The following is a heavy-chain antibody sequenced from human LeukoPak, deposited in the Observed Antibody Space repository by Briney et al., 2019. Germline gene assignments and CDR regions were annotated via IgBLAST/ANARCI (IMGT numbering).Heavy chain of an antibody. V-gene: IGHV3-30*03. Sequence: PGGSLRLSCAASGFIVSSNYMSWVRQAPGKGLEWVAVISYDGSNKYYADSVKGRFTISRDNSKNTLYLQMNSLRAEDTAVYYCARGEGKLDYWGQGTLVTVSS. CDR1: GFIVSSNY. CDR3: ARGEGKLDY. J-gene: IGHJ4*02. CDR2: ISYDGSNK. D-gene: IGHD1-26*01.